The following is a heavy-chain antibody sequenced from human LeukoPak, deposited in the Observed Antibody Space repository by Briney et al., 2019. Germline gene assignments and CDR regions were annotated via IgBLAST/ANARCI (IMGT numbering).Heavy chain of an antibody. CDR3: ARVRSSGWSYAFDI. CDR2: ISSNGGST. Sequence: PGGSLRLSCAASGFTFSSYAMHWVRQAPGKGLEYVSAISSNGGSTYYANSVKGRFTISGDNSKNTLYLQMGSLRAEDMAVYYCARVRSSGWSYAFDIWGQGTMVTVSS. D-gene: IGHD6-19*01. J-gene: IGHJ3*02. CDR1: GFTFSSYA. V-gene: IGHV3-64*01.